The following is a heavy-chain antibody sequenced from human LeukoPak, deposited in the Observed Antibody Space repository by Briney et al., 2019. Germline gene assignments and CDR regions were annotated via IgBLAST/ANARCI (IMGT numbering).Heavy chain of an antibody. V-gene: IGHV4-39*01. CDR3: AWTKYYYMDV. CDR2: ISYTGST. Sequence: SETLSLTCTVSGGSVSSTSYYWGWIRQPPGKGLEWIGSISYTGSTHYTPSLKSRVTISVDTSKKQFSLKLSSVTAAHTAVYHCAWTKYYYMDVWGEGTTVTVS. CDR1: GGSVSSTSYY. D-gene: IGHD3/OR15-3a*01. J-gene: IGHJ6*03.